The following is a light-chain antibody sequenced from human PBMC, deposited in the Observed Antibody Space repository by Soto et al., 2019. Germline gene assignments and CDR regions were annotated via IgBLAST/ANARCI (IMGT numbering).Light chain of an antibody. Sequence: EIVLTQSPGTLSLSPRERATLTCRAIQSVSSSTYLAWYQQKPGQAPRLLIYDASSRATGIPDRFSGSGSGKDFTLTIGRLEPEDFATYYCQQANSFPITFGQGTRLEI. CDR3: QQANSFPIT. CDR2: DAS. V-gene: IGKV3D-20*02. CDR1: QSVSSSTY. J-gene: IGKJ5*01.